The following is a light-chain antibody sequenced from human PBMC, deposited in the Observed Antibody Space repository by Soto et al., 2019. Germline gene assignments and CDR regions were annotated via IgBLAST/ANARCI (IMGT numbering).Light chain of an antibody. J-gene: IGLJ1*01. CDR3: CSYAGSLYV. Sequence: QSVLTQPRSVSGSPGQSVTSCCTGTSSDVGGYNYVSWYQQHPGKAPKLMIYDVSKRPSGVPDRFSGSKSGNTASLTISGLQAEDEADYYCCSYAGSLYVFGTGTKVTVL. V-gene: IGLV2-11*01. CDR1: SSDVGGYNY. CDR2: DVS.